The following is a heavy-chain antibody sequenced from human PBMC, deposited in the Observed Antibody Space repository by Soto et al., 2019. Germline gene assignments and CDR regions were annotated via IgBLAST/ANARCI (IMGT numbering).Heavy chain of an antibody. CDR2: IIPIFGTA. D-gene: IGHD6-13*01. Sequence: QVQLVQSGAEVKKPGSSVKVSCKASGGTFSSYAISWVRQAPGQGVEWMGGIIPIFGTANYAQKFQGRVTITADESTSTAYMELSSLRSEDTAVYYCARTKLRGEGRAAAGTLGGYFDYWGQGTLVTVSS. J-gene: IGHJ4*02. CDR3: ARTKLRGEGRAAAGTLGGYFDY. V-gene: IGHV1-69*01. CDR1: GGTFSSYA.